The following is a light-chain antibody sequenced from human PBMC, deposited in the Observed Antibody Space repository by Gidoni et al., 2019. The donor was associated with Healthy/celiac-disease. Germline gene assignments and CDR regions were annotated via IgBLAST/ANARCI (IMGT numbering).Light chain of an antibody. V-gene: IGLV1-47*01. CDR2: RNN. CDR3: AAWDDSLSGVV. Sequence: SVLTQPPSASGTPGQGVTISCSGSSSNIGSNYVYRYQQLPGTAPKLLIYRNNQRLSGVPDRFSGSKSGTSASLAISGLRSEDEADYYCAAWDDSLSGVVFGGGTKLTVL. CDR1: SSNIGSNY. J-gene: IGLJ2*01.